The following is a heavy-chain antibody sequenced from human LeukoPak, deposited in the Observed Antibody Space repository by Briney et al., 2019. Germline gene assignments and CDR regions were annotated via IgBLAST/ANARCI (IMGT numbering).Heavy chain of an antibody. CDR1: GGSISSYY. Sequence: SETLSLTCTVSGGSISSYYWSWIRQPPGKGLEWIGYIYYSRSTNYNPSLKSRVTISVDTSKNQFSLKLSSVTAADTAVYYCARADSSGWYYFDYWGQGTLVTVSS. J-gene: IGHJ4*02. CDR3: ARADSSGWYYFDY. D-gene: IGHD6-19*01. V-gene: IGHV4-59*01. CDR2: IYYSRST.